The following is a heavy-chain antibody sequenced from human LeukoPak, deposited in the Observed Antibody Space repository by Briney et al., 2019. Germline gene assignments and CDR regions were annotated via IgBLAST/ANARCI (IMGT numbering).Heavy chain of an antibody. CDR2: INPSGGST. CDR3: AKRGGQGSGSYFNWFDP. Sequence: ASVKVSCKASGYTFTSYYMHWVRQAPGQGLEWMGIINPSGGSTSYAQKFQGRVTMTRDTSTSTVYMELSSLRSEDTAVYYCAKRGGQGSGSYFNWFDPWGQGTLVTVSS. CDR1: GYTFTSYY. D-gene: IGHD3-10*01. J-gene: IGHJ5*02. V-gene: IGHV1-46*01.